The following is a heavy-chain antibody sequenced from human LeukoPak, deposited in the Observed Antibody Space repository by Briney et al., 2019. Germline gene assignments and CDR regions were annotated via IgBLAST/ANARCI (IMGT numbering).Heavy chain of an antibody. V-gene: IGHV3-30*02. CDR2: IRYDGTNK. Sequence: GGSLRLSCAASGFTFSSYGMHWVRQAPGKGLEWVAFIRYDGTNKYYADSVKGRFTISRDNSKNTLYLQMNSLRAEDTAVYYCARDSEYYGSGSSDYWGQGTLVTVSS. CDR1: GFTFSSYG. D-gene: IGHD3-10*01. CDR3: ARDSEYYGSGSSDY. J-gene: IGHJ4*02.